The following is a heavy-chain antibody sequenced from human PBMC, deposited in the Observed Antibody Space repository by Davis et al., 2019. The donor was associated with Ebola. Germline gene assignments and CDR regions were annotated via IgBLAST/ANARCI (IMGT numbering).Heavy chain of an antibody. CDR3: ARQMAPTSYPWYFHH. V-gene: IGHV5-51*01. J-gene: IGHJ1*01. CDR2: IYPGDSDT. CDR1: GYSFTSYW. D-gene: IGHD2/OR15-2a*01. Sequence: GGSLRLSCKGSGYSFTSYWIGWVRQMPGKGLEWMGIIYPGDSDTRYSPSFQGQVTISADKSISTAYLQWSSLKASDTAMYYCARQMAPTSYPWYFHHWGQGTLVTVSS.